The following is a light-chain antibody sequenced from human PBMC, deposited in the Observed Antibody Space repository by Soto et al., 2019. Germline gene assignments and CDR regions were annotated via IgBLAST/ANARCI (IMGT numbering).Light chain of an antibody. CDR2: LGS. J-gene: IGKJ2*01. CDR3: MQTLQTPYT. Sequence: DIVMTQSPLSLPVTPGEPASISCRSSQSLLYGAGYMYVDWYLQKPGQPPQLLIFLGSNRASGVPDRFSGSVSGTDFTLKIIRVETEDVGVYYCMQTLQTPYTFGQGTKLEIK. CDR1: QSLLYGAGYMY. V-gene: IGKV2-28*01.